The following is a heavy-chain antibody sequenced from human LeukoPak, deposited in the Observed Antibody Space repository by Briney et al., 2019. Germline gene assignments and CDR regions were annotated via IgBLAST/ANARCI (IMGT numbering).Heavy chain of an antibody. CDR3: ARGSDYDFWSGYLSFDY. CDR2: IYYSGST. D-gene: IGHD3-3*01. Sequence: PSETLSLTCTVSGGSISSYYWSWIRQPPGKGLEWIGYIYYSGSTNYNPSLKSRVTISVDTSKNQFSLKLSSVTAADTAVYYCARGSDYDFWSGYLSFDYWGQGTLVTVSS. CDR1: GGSISSYY. J-gene: IGHJ4*02. V-gene: IGHV4-59*01.